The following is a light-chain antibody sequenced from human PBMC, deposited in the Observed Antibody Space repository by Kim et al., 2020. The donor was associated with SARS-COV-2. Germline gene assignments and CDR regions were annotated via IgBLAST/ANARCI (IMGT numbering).Light chain of an antibody. J-gene: IGLJ2*01. CDR1: NSNSGADYD. V-gene: IGLV1-40*01. Sequence: RVTSACTGSNSNSGADYDVHWYQQLPGTAPKLLIYDNNNRPSGVPDRFSGSKSGTSASLAITGLQAEDEADYYCQSYDSSLSARVFGGGTQLTVL. CDR2: DNN. CDR3: QSYDSSLSARV.